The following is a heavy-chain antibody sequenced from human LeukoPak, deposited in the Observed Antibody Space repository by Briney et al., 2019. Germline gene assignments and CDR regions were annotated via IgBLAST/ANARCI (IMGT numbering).Heavy chain of an antibody. CDR2: ISSSSSTI. CDR1: GFTFSSYS. Sequence: GGSLRLSCAASGFTFSSYSMNWVRQAPGKGLEWVSYISSSSSTIYYADSVRGRFTISRDNAKNSLYLQMNSLRAEDTAVYYCAELGITMIGGVWGKGTTVTISS. D-gene: IGHD3-10*02. J-gene: IGHJ6*04. CDR3: AELGITMIGGV. V-gene: IGHV3-48*04.